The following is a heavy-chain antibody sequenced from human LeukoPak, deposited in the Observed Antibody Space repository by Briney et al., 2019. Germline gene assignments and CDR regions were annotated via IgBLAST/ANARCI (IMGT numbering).Heavy chain of an antibody. CDR1: GVSISSYY. J-gene: IGHJ5*02. Sequence: SETLSLSCTVSGVSISSYYWSWIRQPAGKGLEWIGRIYTSGSTNYNPSLKSQVTMTVDTSKNQFSLKLSSVTAADTAVYYCARSPPLTYNNCFDPWGQGTLVTVSS. D-gene: IGHD3-16*01. CDR2: IYTSGST. CDR3: ARSPPLTYNNCFDP. V-gene: IGHV4-4*07.